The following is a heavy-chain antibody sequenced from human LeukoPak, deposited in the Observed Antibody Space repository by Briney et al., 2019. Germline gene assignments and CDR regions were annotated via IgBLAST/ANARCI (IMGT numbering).Heavy chain of an antibody. J-gene: IGHJ4*02. CDR1: GYSFIGYY. D-gene: IGHD5-12*01. CDR3: AREGSGYPY. CDR2: INPNSGGT. Sequence: VASVKVSCKASGYSFIGYYMHRVRQAPGQGLEWMGWINPNSGGTNYAQKFQGRVTMTRDTSISTAYMEVSRLTSDDTAVFYCAREGSGYPYWGQGTLVTVSS. V-gene: IGHV1-2*02.